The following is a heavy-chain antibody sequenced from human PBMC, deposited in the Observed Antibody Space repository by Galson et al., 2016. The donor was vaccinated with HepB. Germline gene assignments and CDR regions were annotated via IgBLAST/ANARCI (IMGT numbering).Heavy chain of an antibody. CDR2: IYPDDSST. V-gene: IGHV5-51*03. Sequence: QSGAEVKKPGESLKISCKGSGYGFAGYWIGWVRQMPGEGLEWMGIIYPDDSSTGYSPSFLGQVTFSVDKSISTAYLHWSSLKAPDTAIYYCARHAVVPDYYYMDVWGKGTTVTVSS. CDR1: GYGFAGYW. D-gene: IGHD4-23*01. J-gene: IGHJ6*03. CDR3: ARHAVVPDYYYMDV.